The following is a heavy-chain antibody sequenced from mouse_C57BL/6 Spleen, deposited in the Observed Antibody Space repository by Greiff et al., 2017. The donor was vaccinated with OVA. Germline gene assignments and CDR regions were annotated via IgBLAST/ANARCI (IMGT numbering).Heavy chain of an antibody. CDR2: ISDGGSYT. Sequence: EVQRVESGGGLVKPGGSLKLSCAASGFTFSSYAMSWVRQTPEKRLEWVATISDGGSYTYYPDNVKGRFTISRDNAKNNLYLQMSHLKSEDTAMYYCARGLGREGYWGQGTTLTVSS. D-gene: IGHD4-1*01. CDR3: ARGLGREGY. J-gene: IGHJ2*01. V-gene: IGHV5-4*01. CDR1: GFTFSSYA.